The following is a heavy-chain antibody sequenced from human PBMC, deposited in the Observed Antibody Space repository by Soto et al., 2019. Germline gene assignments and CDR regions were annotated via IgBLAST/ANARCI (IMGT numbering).Heavy chain of an antibody. J-gene: IGHJ5*02. V-gene: IGHV3-30-3*01. Sequence: GGSLRLSCAASGFTFSSYAMHWVRQAPGKGLEWVAVISYDGSNKYYADSWKGRFTISRDNSKNKLYLKMNSLRAEDTAVYYCARDQVRGYCSSTSCYNNWFDPWGQGTLVTVSS. CDR1: GFTFSSYA. CDR3: ARDQVRGYCSSTSCYNNWFDP. CDR2: ISYDGSNK. D-gene: IGHD2-2*01.